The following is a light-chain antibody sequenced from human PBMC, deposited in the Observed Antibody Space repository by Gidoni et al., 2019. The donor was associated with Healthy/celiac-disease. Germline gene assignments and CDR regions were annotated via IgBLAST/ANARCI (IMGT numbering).Light chain of an antibody. J-gene: IGKJ2*02. Sequence: ESVLKLSPATLSSSAGERATISCRASQSVSSSYLAWYQQKPGQAPRLLIYGASRRATGIPDRFSGSGSGTDFTLTISRLEPEDSAVYYCQQYGSSPPWTFGQGTKLEIK. V-gene: IGKV3-20*01. CDR1: QSVSSSY. CDR3: QQYGSSPPWT. CDR2: GAS.